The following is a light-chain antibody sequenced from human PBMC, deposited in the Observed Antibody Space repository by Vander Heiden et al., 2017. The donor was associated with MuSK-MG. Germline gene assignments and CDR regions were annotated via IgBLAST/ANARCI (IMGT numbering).Light chain of an antibody. CDR1: QSVSSSY. V-gene: IGKV3-20*01. CDR2: GAS. CDR3: QQSGYT. J-gene: IGKJ2*01. Sequence: EIVLTQSPGTLSLSPGERATLSCRASQSVSSSYLAWYQQKPGQAPRLLIYGASSRATGIPDRFSGSGSGTDFTRTISRLEPEDFAVYYCQQSGYTFGQGTKLEIK.